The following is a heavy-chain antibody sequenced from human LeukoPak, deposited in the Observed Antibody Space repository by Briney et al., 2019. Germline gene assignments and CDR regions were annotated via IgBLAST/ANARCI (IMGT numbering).Heavy chain of an antibody. CDR3: AMYSGNYRFFDY. Sequence: SETLSLTCTVSSGSISSYDYYWTWIRQHPGKGLEWIGHIYHSGTTYYNPSLKSRVTTSVDTSEKQFSLSLTAVAAAGSAMYYCAMYSGNYRFFDYEGPGKVVTVSS. J-gene: IGHJ4*02. V-gene: IGHV4-31*03. D-gene: IGHD1-26*01. CDR2: IYHSGTT. CDR1: SGSISSYDYY.